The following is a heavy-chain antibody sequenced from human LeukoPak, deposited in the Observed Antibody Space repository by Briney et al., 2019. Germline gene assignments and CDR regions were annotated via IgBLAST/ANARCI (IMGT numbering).Heavy chain of an antibody. CDR3: ARVLHNIVVVPAASDY. CDR2: ISYDGSNK. J-gene: IGHJ4*02. V-gene: IGHV3-30-3*01. D-gene: IGHD2-2*01. Sequence: PGGSLRLSCAASGFTFSSYAMHWVRQAPGKGLEWVAVISYDGSNKYYADSVEGRFTISRDNSKNTLYLQMNSLRAEDTAVYYCARVLHNIVVVPAASDYWGQGTLVTVSS. CDR1: GFTFSSYA.